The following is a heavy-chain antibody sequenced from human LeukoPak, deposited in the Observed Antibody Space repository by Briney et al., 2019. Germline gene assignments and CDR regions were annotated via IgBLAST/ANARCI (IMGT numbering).Heavy chain of an antibody. J-gene: IGHJ5*02. CDR1: GYTFTCYY. CDR2: VNPNSGGT. V-gene: IGHV1-2*02. Sequence: GASVKVSCKASGYTFTCYYMHWVRQAPGQGLEWMGWVNPNSGGTNYAQKFQGRVTMTRDTSISTAYMELSRLRSDDTAVYYCARGLVLTWLQFDPWGQGTLVTVSS. D-gene: IGHD3-9*01. CDR3: ARGLVLTWLQFDP.